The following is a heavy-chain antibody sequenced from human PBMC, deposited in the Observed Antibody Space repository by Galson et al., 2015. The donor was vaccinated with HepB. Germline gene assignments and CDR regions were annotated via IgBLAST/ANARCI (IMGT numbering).Heavy chain of an antibody. D-gene: IGHD2-2*01. J-gene: IGHJ3*02. CDR3: ARYLRSGGIVVVPAAMTGAFDI. Sequence: SVKVSCKASGCTFSSYAISWVRQAPGQGLEWMGGIIPIFGTANYAQKFQGRVTITADKSTSTAYMELSSLRSEDTAVYYCARYLRSGGIVVVPAAMTGAFDIWGQGTMVTVSS. CDR2: IIPIFGTA. V-gene: IGHV1-69*06. CDR1: GCTFSSYA.